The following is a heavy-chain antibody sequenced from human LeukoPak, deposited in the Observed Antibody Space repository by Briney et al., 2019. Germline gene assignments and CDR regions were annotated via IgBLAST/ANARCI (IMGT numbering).Heavy chain of an antibody. J-gene: IGHJ3*02. CDR2: ISAYNGNT. D-gene: IGHD6-19*01. V-gene: IGHV1-18*01. CDR3: ARKTGNSSGWNDAFDI. Sequence: GASVKVSCKASGYTFTSYGISWVRQAPGQGLEWMGWISAYNGNTNYAQKLQGRVTMTTDTSTSTAYMELRSLRSEDTAVYYCARKTGNSSGWNDAFDIWGQGTMVTVSS. CDR1: GYTFTSYG.